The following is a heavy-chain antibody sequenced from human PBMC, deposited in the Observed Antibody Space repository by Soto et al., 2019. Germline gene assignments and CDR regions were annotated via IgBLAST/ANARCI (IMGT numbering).Heavy chain of an antibody. CDR3: ARISQSDFWSGYYYFFDY. CDR2: ITAFNGNT. CDR1: GYTFTDYG. V-gene: IGHV1-18*01. J-gene: IGHJ4*02. D-gene: IGHD3-3*01. Sequence: QVHLVQSGAEVEKPGASVKVSCKASGYTFTDYGISWVRQAPGQGLQWMGWITAFNGNTKYAQQFQGGVTRTTDTSTSTAYMELRSLESDDTAVYYCARISQSDFWSGYYYFFDYWGQGTLVTVSS.